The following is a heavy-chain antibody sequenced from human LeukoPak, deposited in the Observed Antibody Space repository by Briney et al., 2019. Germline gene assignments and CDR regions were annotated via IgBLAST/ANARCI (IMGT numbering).Heavy chain of an antibody. Sequence: SETLSLTCTVSGGSISSSSYYWGWIRQPPGKGLEWIGSLYYSGSTHYNPSLKSRVTISVDRSKNQFSLKLSSVTAADTAVYYCARSPLWFGESYYFDYWGQGTLVTVSS. V-gene: IGHV4-39*07. CDR1: GGSISSSSYY. CDR3: ARSPLWFGESYYFDY. CDR2: LYYSGST. J-gene: IGHJ4*02. D-gene: IGHD3-10*01.